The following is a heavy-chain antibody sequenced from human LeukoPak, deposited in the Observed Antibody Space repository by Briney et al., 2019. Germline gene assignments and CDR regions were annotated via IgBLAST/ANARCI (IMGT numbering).Heavy chain of an antibody. CDR3: AREGAYCGGDCYSYYYGMDV. CDR1: GYTFTSYG. V-gene: IGHV1-18*01. CDR2: ISAYNGNT. D-gene: IGHD2-21*02. Sequence: GASVKVSCKASGYTFTSYGISWVRQAPGQGFEWMGWISAYNGNTNYAQKLQGRVTMTTDTSTSTAYMELRSLRSDDTAVYYCAREGAYCGGDCYSYYYGMDVWGQGTTVTVSS. J-gene: IGHJ6*02.